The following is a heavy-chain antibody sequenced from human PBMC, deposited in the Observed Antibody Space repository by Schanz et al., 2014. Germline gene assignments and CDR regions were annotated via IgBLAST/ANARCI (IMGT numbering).Heavy chain of an antibody. J-gene: IGHJ4*01. V-gene: IGHV1-18*01. CDR2: ISPYTGNT. CDR1: GGTFNSYT. D-gene: IGHD3-10*02. Sequence: VQLEQSGAEVKKPGSSMKVSCKASGGTFNSYTINWVRQAPGQGLEWVGWISPYTGNTHYFDKMEGRVTMTTDTATSTAYMDLRSRRSDDTAVYYCARDQAPYPNAADVRYFDYWGKGSLVTVSS. CDR3: ARDQAPYPNAADVRYFDY.